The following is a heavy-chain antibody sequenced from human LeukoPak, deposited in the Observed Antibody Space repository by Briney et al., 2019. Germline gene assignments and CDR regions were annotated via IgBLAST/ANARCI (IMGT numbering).Heavy chain of an antibody. CDR3: ARSMGRYNWFDP. Sequence: PSETLSLTCAVYGGSFSGYYWSWIRQPPGKGLEWIGYIYHSGSTYYNPSLKSRVTISVDRSKNQFSLKLSSVTAADTAVYYCARSMGRYNWFDPWGQGTLVTVSS. CDR1: GGSFSGYY. D-gene: IGHD2-8*01. J-gene: IGHJ5*02. V-gene: IGHV4-34*01. CDR2: IYHSGST.